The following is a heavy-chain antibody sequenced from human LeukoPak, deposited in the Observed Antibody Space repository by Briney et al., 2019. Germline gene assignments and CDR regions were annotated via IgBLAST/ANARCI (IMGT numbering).Heavy chain of an antibody. Sequence: SETLSLTCTVSGGSISTSSYYWGWIRQPPGKGLEWIGSMYYSGSPYYNPSLKSRVTIYVDTSKNQLSLKLSSVIAADTAVYYCARPSRGSGSYYNVYYFDYWGQGSLVTVSS. V-gene: IGHV4-39*01. CDR2: MYYSGSP. CDR1: GGSISTSSYY. CDR3: ARPSRGSGSYYNVYYFDY. J-gene: IGHJ4*02. D-gene: IGHD3-10*01.